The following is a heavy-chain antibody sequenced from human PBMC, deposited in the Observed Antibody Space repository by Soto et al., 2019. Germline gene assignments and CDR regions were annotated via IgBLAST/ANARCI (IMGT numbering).Heavy chain of an antibody. D-gene: IGHD6-13*01. Sequence: EVQLVESGGGFVQPGGSPRLSCSASEFSFSDYWMTWVRQAPGKGLEWVASIKKDGSEKSYVDSVKGRFTISRDNAKNSLYLHMSSLRDEDTAVYYCARRAAVVGLDYWGQGALVTVSS. V-gene: IGHV3-7*01. J-gene: IGHJ4*02. CDR3: ARRAAVVGLDY. CDR1: EFSFSDYW. CDR2: IKKDGSEK.